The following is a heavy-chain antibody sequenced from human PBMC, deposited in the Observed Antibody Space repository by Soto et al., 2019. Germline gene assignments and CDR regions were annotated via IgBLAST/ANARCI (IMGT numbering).Heavy chain of an antibody. Sequence: SETLSLTCTVSGGSISSGGYYWSWIRQHPGKGLEWIGYIYYSGSTYYNPSLKSRVTISVDTSKNQFSLKLSSVTAADTAVYYCARDRGWPSSAFDIWGQGTMVTVSS. V-gene: IGHV4-31*03. CDR2: IYYSGST. D-gene: IGHD3-10*01. CDR3: ARDRGWPSSAFDI. J-gene: IGHJ3*02. CDR1: GGSISSGGYY.